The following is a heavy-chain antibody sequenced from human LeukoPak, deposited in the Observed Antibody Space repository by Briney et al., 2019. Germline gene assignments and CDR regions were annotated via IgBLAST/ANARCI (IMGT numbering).Heavy chain of an antibody. Sequence: SGGSLRLSCTASGFTFGDYAMSWFRQAPGKGLEWVGFIRSKAYGGTTEYAASVKGRFTISRDDSKSIAYLQMNSLKTEDTAVYYCTREDYGENDNAFDIWGQGTMVTVSS. V-gene: IGHV3-49*03. D-gene: IGHD4-17*01. J-gene: IGHJ3*02. CDR3: TREDYGENDNAFDI. CDR1: GFTFGDYA. CDR2: IRSKAYGGTT.